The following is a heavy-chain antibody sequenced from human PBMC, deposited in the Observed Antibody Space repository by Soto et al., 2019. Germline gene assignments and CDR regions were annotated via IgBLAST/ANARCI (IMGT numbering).Heavy chain of an antibody. J-gene: IGHJ5*02. V-gene: IGHV4-34*01. CDR3: ASGPYLFYCSGGSCRTYNWFDP. Sequence: SETLSLTCAVYGGSFSGYYGSWIRQPPGKGLEWIGEINHSGSTNYNPSLKSRVTISVDTSKNQFSLKLSSVTAADTAVYYCASGPYLFYCSGGSCRTYNWFDPWGQGTLVTVSS. CDR1: GGSFSGYY. D-gene: IGHD2-15*01. CDR2: INHSGST.